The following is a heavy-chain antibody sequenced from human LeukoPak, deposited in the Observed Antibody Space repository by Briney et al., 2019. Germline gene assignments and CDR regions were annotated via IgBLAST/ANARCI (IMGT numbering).Heavy chain of an antibody. CDR2: MNPNSGNT. CDR1: GYTFTSYD. V-gene: IGHV1-8*01. Sequence: ASVKVSCKASGYTFTSYDINWVRQATGQGLEWMGWMNPNSGNTGYAQKFQGRVTMTRNTSISTAYMELSSPRSEDTAVYYCARGGKIVVVAATRYNWFDPWGQGTLVTVSS. J-gene: IGHJ5*02. D-gene: IGHD2-15*01. CDR3: ARGGKIVVVAATRYNWFDP.